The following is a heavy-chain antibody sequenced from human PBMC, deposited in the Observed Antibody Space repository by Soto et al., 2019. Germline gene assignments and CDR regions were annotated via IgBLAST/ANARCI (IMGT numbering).Heavy chain of an antibody. J-gene: IGHJ4*02. Sequence: GGSLRLSCAASGFTFSNAWMSWVRQAPGKGLEWVSVIYSGGSTYYADSVKGRFTISRDNSKNTLYLQMNSLRAEDTAVYYCARSPYSYGPIDYWGQGTQKVTVS. CDR2: IYSGGST. CDR3: ARSPYSYGPIDY. D-gene: IGHD5-18*01. CDR1: GFTFSNAW. V-gene: IGHV3-66*01.